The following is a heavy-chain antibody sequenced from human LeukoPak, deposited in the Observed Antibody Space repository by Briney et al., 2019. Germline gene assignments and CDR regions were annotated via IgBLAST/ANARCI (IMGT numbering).Heavy chain of an antibody. CDR2: INSDGSYT. D-gene: IGHD2-15*01. CDR1: GFTFSTYW. CDR3: ATELRESGASSRNVFDI. Sequence: GGSLRLSCTASGFTFSTYWMHWVRQAPGKGLVWVSLINSDGSYTDFADSVKGRFTISRDNAQSTLYLQMNSLRVEDTAVYYCATELRESGASSRNVFDIWGQGTVVSVSS. J-gene: IGHJ3*02. V-gene: IGHV3-74*01.